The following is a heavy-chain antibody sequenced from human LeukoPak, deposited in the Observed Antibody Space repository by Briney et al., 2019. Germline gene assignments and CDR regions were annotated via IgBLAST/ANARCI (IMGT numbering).Heavy chain of an antibody. V-gene: IGHV3-53*01. J-gene: IGHJ4*02. CDR2: IYSAGDT. CDR3: ARVLSDSNGWYHFDY. CDR1: GFSVGSNY. D-gene: IGHD6-19*01. Sequence: GGSLRLSCAASGFSVGSNYMGWVRQAPGKGLEWVSVIYSAGDTYYADSVRGRFTISRDTSTNTLSLQMNSLRAEDTAMYYCARVLSDSNGWYHFDYWGQGTLVTVSS.